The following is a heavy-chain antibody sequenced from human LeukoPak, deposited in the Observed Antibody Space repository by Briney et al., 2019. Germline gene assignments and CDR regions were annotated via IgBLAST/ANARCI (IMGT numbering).Heavy chain of an antibody. J-gene: IGHJ3*02. CDR1: GYIFTSYG. D-gene: IGHD3-10*01. CDR2: INPNSGGT. CDR3: AGGSSWLGGRDAFDI. Sequence: GASVKVSCKASGYIFTSYGISWVRQAPGQGLEWMGWINPNSGGTNYAQKFQGRVTMTRDTSISTAYMELSRLRSDDTAVYYCAGGSSWLGGRDAFDIWGQGTMVTVSS. V-gene: IGHV1-2*02.